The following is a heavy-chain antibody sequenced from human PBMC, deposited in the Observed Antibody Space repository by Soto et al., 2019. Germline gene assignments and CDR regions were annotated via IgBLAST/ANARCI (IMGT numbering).Heavy chain of an antibody. CDR1: GGSISSGDYY. J-gene: IGHJ4*02. CDR2: IYYSGST. CDR3: ARARYYDSSGYYYPGEGYFDY. Sequence: QVQLQESGPGLVKPSQTLSLTCTVSGGSISSGDYYWSWIRQPPGKGLEWIGYIYYSGSTYYNPSLKSRVTISVDTSKNQFPLKLSSVTAADTAVYYCARARYYDSSGYYYPGEGYFDYWGQGTLVTVSS. V-gene: IGHV4-30-4*01. D-gene: IGHD3-22*01.